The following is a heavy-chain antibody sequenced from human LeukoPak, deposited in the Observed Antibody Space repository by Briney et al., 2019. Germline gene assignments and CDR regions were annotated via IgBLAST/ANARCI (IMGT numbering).Heavy chain of an antibody. V-gene: IGHV4-38-2*01. CDR2: IHHSGST. Sequence: SETLSLTCAVSGYSISSGYYWGWIRQPPGKGLERIGSIHHSGSTYYSPSLKSRVTISVDTSKNQFSLKVSSVTAADTAVYYCARGSGYSSGWNWFDPWGQGTLVTVSS. CDR1: GYSISSGYY. CDR3: ARGSGYSSGWNWFDP. D-gene: IGHD6-19*01. J-gene: IGHJ5*02.